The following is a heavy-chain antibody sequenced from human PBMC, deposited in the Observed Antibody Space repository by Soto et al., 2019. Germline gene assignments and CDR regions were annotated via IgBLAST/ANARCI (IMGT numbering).Heavy chain of an antibody. V-gene: IGHV4-34*01. CDR2: VNPSGST. Sequence: PSETLSLTCDVYGGSTGGYYWSWFRQPPGKGLEWIGEVNPSGSTNFNPSLKTRVTISMDASENHLALKLSSVTAADTAVYYCARGDTVTGMNFFDVWDQGTMVTVSS. D-gene: IGHD1-1*01. CDR1: GGSTGGYY. CDR3: ARGDTVTGMNFFDV. J-gene: IGHJ3*01.